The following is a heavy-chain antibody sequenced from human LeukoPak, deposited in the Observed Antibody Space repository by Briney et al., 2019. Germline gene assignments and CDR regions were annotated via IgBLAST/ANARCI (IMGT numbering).Heavy chain of an antibody. CDR1: GFTFTTHW. D-gene: IGHD3-22*01. Sequence: GGSLRLPCGASGFTFTTHWIHWVRQAPGKGLEWVSAISGSGGSTYYADSVKGRFTISRDNSKNTLYLQMNSLRAEDTAVYYCAKSGGLIVVVITLDYWGQGTLVTVSS. CDR3: AKSGGLIVVVITLDY. CDR2: ISGSGGST. V-gene: IGHV3-23*01. J-gene: IGHJ4*02.